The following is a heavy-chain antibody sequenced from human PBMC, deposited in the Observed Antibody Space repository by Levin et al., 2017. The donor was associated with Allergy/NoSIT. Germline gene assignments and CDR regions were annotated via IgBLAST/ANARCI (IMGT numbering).Heavy chain of an antibody. Sequence: KASETLSLTCTVSGGSISSSSYYWGWIRQPPGKGLEWIGSIYYSGSTYYNPSLKSRVTISVDTSKNQFSLKLSSVTAADTAVYYCARHEGSIAVAGTAFDIWGQGTMVTVSS. CDR3: ARHEGSIAVAGTAFDI. V-gene: IGHV4-39*01. CDR1: GGSISSSSYY. CDR2: IYYSGST. D-gene: IGHD6-19*01. J-gene: IGHJ3*02.